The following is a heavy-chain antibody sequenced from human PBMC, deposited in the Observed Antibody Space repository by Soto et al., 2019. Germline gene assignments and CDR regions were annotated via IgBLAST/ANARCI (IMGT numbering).Heavy chain of an antibody. Sequence: GGSLRLSCAASGFTFSSYGMHWVCLAPGKGLEGVAVIWYDGSNKYYADSVKGRFTISRDNSKNTLYLQMNSPRAEDTAVYYCARDFFLRRSKYTGNIVYGALDYWGQGTLVTVSS. J-gene: IGHJ4*02. CDR2: IWYDGSNK. CDR1: GFTFSSYG. D-gene: IGHD3-10*01. V-gene: IGHV3-33*01. CDR3: ARDFFLRRSKYTGNIVYGALDY.